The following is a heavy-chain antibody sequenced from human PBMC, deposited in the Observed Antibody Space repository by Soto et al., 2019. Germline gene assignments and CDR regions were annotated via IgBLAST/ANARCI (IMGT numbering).Heavy chain of an antibody. Sequence: ASVKVSCKASGYTFTSYYMHWVRQAPGQGLEWMGIINPSGGSTSYAQKFQGRVTMTRDTSTSTVYMELSSLRSEDTAVYYCARKYFDWYPRWRNYYYYYGMDVWGQGTTVTVSS. V-gene: IGHV1-46*01. D-gene: IGHD3-9*01. CDR2: INPSGGST. J-gene: IGHJ6*02. CDR1: GYTFTSYY. CDR3: ARKYFDWYPRWRNYYYYYGMDV.